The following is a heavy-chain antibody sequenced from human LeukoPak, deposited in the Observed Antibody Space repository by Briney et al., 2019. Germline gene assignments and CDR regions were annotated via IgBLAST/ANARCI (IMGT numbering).Heavy chain of an antibody. J-gene: IGHJ4*02. V-gene: IGHV3-53*01. CDR2: IYSGGST. CDR1: GFTVSTKY. CDR3: AKGCGGSCYSEFDY. D-gene: IGHD2-15*01. Sequence: GGSLRLSCAASGFTVSTKYMGWVRQAPGKGLEWVSLIYSGGSTYYAGSVKGRFTISRDNSKNTLYLQMNSLRAEDTAIYYCAKGCGGSCYSEFDYWGQGTLVTVSS.